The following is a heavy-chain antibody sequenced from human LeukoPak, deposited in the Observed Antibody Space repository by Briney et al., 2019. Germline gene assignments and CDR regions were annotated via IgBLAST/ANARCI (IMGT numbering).Heavy chain of an antibody. D-gene: IGHD1-26*01. CDR2: IYSGGNI. V-gene: IGHV3-53*01. CDR1: GFTVSSTY. Sequence: GGSLRLSCAASGFTVSSTYMSWVRQAPGKGLEWVSVIYSGGNIYYIDSVKGRFTISRGTSKNTLYLQMNSLRAEDTAVYYCAKEQVVSPPWVSYFDYWGQGTLVTVSP. J-gene: IGHJ4*02. CDR3: AKEQVVSPPWVSYFDY.